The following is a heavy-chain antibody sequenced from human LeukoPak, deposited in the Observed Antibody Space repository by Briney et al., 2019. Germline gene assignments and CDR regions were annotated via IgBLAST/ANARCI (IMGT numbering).Heavy chain of an antibody. Sequence: ASVKVSCKASGYTFTDYYVHWVRQAPGQGLEWMGWISAYNGNANYAQKLQGRVTMTTDTSTSTAYMELRSLRSDDTAVYYCASYGFDYWGQGTLVTVSS. CDR1: GYTFTDYY. J-gene: IGHJ4*02. V-gene: IGHV1-18*04. CDR3: ASYGFDY. CDR2: ISAYNGNA. D-gene: IGHD3-10*01.